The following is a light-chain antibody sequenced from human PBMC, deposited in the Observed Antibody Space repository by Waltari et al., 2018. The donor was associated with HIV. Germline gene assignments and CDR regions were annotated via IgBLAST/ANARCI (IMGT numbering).Light chain of an antibody. CDR2: EVI. Sequence: QSALTQPASVSGSPGQSITISCTGSSSDVGSYNLVSWYQQHPGKAPKLMIYEVINRPSGVSNRFSGSKSGNTASLTSSGLQAEDEADYYCCSYAGSSNWVFGGGTKLTVL. CDR3: CSYAGSSNWV. CDR1: SSDVGSYNL. J-gene: IGLJ3*02. V-gene: IGLV2-23*02.